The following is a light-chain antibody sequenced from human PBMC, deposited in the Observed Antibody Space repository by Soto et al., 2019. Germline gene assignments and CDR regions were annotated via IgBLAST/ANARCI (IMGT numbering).Light chain of an antibody. CDR1: QNIDMY. Sequence: DIHMTQSPSSLSASVGDTVTITCRASQNIDMYLNWYQQKPGRAPRVLISGASNLQSGVPSRFSGSGSGTDFTLTISSLQSEDFASYYCQQYNSYSWTFGQGTKVDIK. V-gene: IGKV1-39*01. CDR2: GAS. J-gene: IGKJ1*01. CDR3: QQYNSYSWT.